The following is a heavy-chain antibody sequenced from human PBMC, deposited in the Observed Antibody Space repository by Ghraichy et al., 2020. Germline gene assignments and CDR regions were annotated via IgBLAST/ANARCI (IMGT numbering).Heavy chain of an antibody. D-gene: IGHD6-13*01. Sequence: ETLSLTCTVSGGSISSYYWSWIRQPPGKGLEWIGYIYYSGSTNYNPSLKSRVTISVDTSKNQFSLKLSSVTAADTAVYYCASANSSSWYPPGFDPWGQGTLVTVSS. V-gene: IGHV4-59*01. CDR1: GGSISSYY. CDR2: IYYSGST. CDR3: ASANSSSWYPPGFDP. J-gene: IGHJ5*02.